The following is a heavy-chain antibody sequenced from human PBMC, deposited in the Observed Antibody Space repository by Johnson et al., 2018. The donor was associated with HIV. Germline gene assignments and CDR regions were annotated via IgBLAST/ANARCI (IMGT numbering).Heavy chain of an antibody. Sequence: VQLVESGGGLVQPGGSLRLSCAASGFTFSSYAMHWVRQAPGKGLEWVAVISYDGSNKYYADSVKGRFTISRDNSKNTLYLQMNSLIDEDTALYYCARDPSGADAFNIWGQGTMVTVSS. CDR2: ISYDGSNK. CDR3: ARDPSGADAFNI. CDR1: GFTFSSYA. D-gene: IGHD1-14*01. V-gene: IGHV3-30-3*01. J-gene: IGHJ3*02.